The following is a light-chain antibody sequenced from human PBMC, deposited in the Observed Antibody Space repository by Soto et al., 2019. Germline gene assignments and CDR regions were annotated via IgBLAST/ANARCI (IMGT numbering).Light chain of an antibody. CDR3: SSYASRTTHYV. Sequence: QSALTQPASVSGSPGQSISISCTGTSSDVGGYNFVSWYQLHPGKAPRLMIYEVSNRPSGVSNRFSGSKSGSTAFLTISGLQAEDEADYYCSSYASRTTHYVFGTGTKLTVL. CDR1: SSDVGGYNF. J-gene: IGLJ1*01. CDR2: EVS. V-gene: IGLV2-14*01.